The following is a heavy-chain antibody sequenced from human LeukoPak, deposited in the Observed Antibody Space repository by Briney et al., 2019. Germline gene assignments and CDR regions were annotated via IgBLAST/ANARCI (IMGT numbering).Heavy chain of an antibody. Sequence: PSETLSLTCAVYGGSFSGYYWSWIRQPPGKGLEWIGEINHSGSTNYNPSLKRRVTILVDTSKNQFSLKLSSVTAADTAVYYCARGGVWGSYRPIDYFDYWGQGTLVTVSS. CDR2: INHSGST. CDR1: GGSFSGYY. V-gene: IGHV4-34*01. D-gene: IGHD3-16*02. CDR3: ARGGVWGSYRPIDYFDY. J-gene: IGHJ4*02.